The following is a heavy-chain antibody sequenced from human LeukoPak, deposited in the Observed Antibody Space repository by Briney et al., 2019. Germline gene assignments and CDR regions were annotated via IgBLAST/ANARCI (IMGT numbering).Heavy chain of an antibody. CDR2: IRSDASST. V-gene: IGHV3-74*01. Sequence: GGSLRLSCAASGFTFSNYWMHWVRQAPGKGLVWVSRIRSDASSTNYADSVKGRFIISRDNTKNTLYLQMNSLRAEDTAVYYCARDSPTHYDFWSGYYYFDYWGQGTLVTVSS. J-gene: IGHJ4*02. CDR3: ARDSPTHYDFWSGYYYFDY. CDR1: GFTFSNYW. D-gene: IGHD3-3*01.